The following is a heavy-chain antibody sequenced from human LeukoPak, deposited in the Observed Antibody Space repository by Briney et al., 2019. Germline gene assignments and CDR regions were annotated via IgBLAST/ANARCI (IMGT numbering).Heavy chain of an antibody. CDR1: GGSISSSNW. CDR3: ARYRGASGYHFGY. V-gene: IGHV4-4*02. CDR2: IYRSGST. D-gene: IGHD5-12*01. J-gene: IGHJ4*02. Sequence: SETLSLTCAVSGGSISSSNWWSWVRQPPGKGLEWIGEIYRSGSTNYNPSLKSRVTISLDKSKNQFSLRLSSVTAADSAVYYCARYRGASGYHFGYWGQGTLVTVSS.